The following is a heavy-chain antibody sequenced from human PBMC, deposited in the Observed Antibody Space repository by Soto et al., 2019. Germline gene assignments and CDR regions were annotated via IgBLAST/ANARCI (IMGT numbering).Heavy chain of an antibody. CDR3: ARGSRYYDSSGYGCY. V-gene: IGHV3-21*01. J-gene: IGHJ4*02. CDR1: GFTFSSYS. CDR2: ISSSSSYI. D-gene: IGHD3-22*01. Sequence: PWGSLRLSCAASGFTFSSYSMNWVRQAPGKGLEWVSSISSSSSYIYYADSVKGRFTISRDNAKNSLYLQMNSLRAEDTAVYYCARGSRYYDSSGYGCYWGQATLVTVSS.